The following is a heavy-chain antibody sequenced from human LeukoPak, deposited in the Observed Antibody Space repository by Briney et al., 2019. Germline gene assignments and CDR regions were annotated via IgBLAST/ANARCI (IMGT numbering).Heavy chain of an antibody. CDR1: GVSISSYY. V-gene: IGHV4-4*07. J-gene: IGHJ4*02. D-gene: IGHD6-13*01. CDR3: ARDDGNSRSWYYFDY. Sequence: PSETLSLTCNVSGVSISSYYWNWIRHRAGRGLEWIGRIFTSGSTNYNPSIKSRVSISVDKSKNQLSLKLRSVTAADTAVYFCARDDGNSRSWYYFDYWGQGTLATVSS. CDR2: IFTSGST.